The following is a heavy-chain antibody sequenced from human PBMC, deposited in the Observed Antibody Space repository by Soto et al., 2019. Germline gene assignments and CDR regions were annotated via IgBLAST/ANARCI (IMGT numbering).Heavy chain of an antibody. Sequence: SETLSLTCSVSGASIRGGGYYWSWLRQSPGEVLEWIGHIYYTGSTFSSPSLKSRLTISLDTPKSQYSPDLNPVTTADTAMDYWARIEMASIKWGRGTLVTVSS. V-gene: IGHV4-31*03. J-gene: IGHJ4*02. CDR3: ARIEMASIK. D-gene: IGHD5-12*01. CDR1: GASIRGGGYY. CDR2: IYYTGST.